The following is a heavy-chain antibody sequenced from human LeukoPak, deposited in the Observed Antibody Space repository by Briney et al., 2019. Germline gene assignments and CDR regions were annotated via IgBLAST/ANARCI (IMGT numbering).Heavy chain of an antibody. D-gene: IGHD4-17*01. J-gene: IGHJ4*02. V-gene: IGHV4-31*03. CDR2: IYYSGST. CDR1: GGSISSGGYY. CDR3: ARGSTVTTNPSDY. Sequence: SETLSLTCTVSGGSISSGGYYWSWIRQHPGKGLEWIVYIYYSGSTYYNPSLKSRVTISVDTSKNQFSLKLSSVTAADTAVYYCARGSTVTTNPSDYWGQGTLVTVSS.